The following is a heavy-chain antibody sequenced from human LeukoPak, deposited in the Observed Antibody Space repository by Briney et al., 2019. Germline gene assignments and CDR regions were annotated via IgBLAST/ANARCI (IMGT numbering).Heavy chain of an antibody. Sequence: SETLSLTCTVSGDSISSRSYYWGWIRQPPGKGLEWIGKIYYGRSYQWNSSLKSRVTISVDTSKNQFSLKLSSVTAVDTAVYYCATQSSSWHYLEYWGQGTLVTVSS. J-gene: IGHJ4*02. V-gene: IGHV4-39*01. D-gene: IGHD6-13*01. CDR3: ATQSSSWHYLEY. CDR2: IYYGRSY. CDR1: GDSISSRSYY.